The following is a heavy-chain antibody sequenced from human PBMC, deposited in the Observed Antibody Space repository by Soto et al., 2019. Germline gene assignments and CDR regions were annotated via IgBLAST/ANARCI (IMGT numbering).Heavy chain of an antibody. D-gene: IGHD4-17*01. J-gene: IGHJ4*02. CDR3: ARDPYPELGTVTTFGFDY. V-gene: IGHV3-33*01. CDR2: IWYDGSNK. CDR1: GFTFSSYG. Sequence: QVQLVESGGGVVQPGRSLRLSCAASGFTFSSYGMHWVRQAPGKGLEWVAVIWYDGSNKYYADSVKGRFTISRDNSKNTLYLQMNSLRAEDTAVYYCARDPYPELGTVTTFGFDYWGQGTLVTVSS.